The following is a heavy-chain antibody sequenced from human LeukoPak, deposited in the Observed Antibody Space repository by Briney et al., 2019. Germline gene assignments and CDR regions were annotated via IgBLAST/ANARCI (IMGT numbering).Heavy chain of an antibody. V-gene: IGHV4-59*08. CDR1: GGSISSYY. D-gene: IGHD3-10*01. J-gene: IGHJ4*02. CDR3: AGQSGYFDY. CDR2: IYYSGST. Sequence: PSETLSLTCTVSGGSISSYYWSWIRQPPGKGLEWIGYIYYSGSTNYNPSLKSRVTISVDTSKNQFSLKLSSVTAADTAVYYCAGQSGYFDYWGQGTLVTVSS.